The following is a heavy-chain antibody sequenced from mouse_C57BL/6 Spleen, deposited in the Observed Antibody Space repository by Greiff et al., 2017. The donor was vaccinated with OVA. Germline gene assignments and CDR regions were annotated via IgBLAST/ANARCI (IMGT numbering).Heavy chain of an antibody. V-gene: IGHV5-17*01. CDR2: ISSGSSTI. D-gene: IGHD4-1*01. Sequence: EVNVVESGGGLVKPGGSLKLSCAASGFTFSDYGMHWVRQAPEKGLEWVAYISSGSSTIYYADTVKGRFTISRDNAKNTLFLQMTSLRSEDTAMYYCARGLTGPMDYWGQGTSVTVSS. CDR3: ARGLTGPMDY. J-gene: IGHJ4*01. CDR1: GFTFSDYG.